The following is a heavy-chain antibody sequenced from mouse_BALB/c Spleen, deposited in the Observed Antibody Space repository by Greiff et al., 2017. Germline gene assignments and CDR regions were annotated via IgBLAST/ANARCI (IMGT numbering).Heavy chain of an antibody. CDR3: AREGLGHYFDY. V-gene: IGHV5-17*02. D-gene: IGHD4-1*01. J-gene: IGHJ2*01. CDR2: ISSGSSTI. Sequence: EVQVVESGVGLVQPGGSRKLSCAASGFTFSSFGMHWVRQAPEKGLEWVAYISSGSSTIYYADTVKGRFTISRDNPKNTLFLQMTSLRSEDTAMYYCAREGLGHYFDYWGQGTTLTVSS. CDR1: GFTFSSFG.